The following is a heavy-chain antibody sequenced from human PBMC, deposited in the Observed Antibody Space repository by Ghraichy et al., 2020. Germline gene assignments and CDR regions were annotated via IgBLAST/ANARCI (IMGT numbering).Heavy chain of an antibody. D-gene: IGHD3-16*01. J-gene: IGHJ4*02. CDR2: INACNGNT. V-gene: IGHV1-3*01. Sequence: ASVKVSCKASGYTFTSYAMHWVRQAPGQRLEWMGWINACNGNTKYSQKFQGRVTITRDTSTSTAYMELSSLRSDDTAVYYCARGSVWGTEVFDYWGQGTLVTVSS. CDR1: GYTFTSYA. CDR3: ARGSVWGTEVFDY.